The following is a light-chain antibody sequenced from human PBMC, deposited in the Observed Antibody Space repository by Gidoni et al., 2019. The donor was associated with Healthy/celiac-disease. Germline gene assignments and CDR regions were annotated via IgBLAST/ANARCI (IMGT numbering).Light chain of an antibody. CDR1: QSVSSY. V-gene: IGKV3-11*01. J-gene: IGKJ2*01. CDR3: QQRSNWPRYT. Sequence: EIVLTQSPATLSLSPGERATHSCRASQSVSSYLAWYQQKPGQAPRLLIYDASNRATGIPARFSGSGSGTDFTLTIISLEPEDFAVYYCQQRSNWPRYTFGQGTKLEIK. CDR2: DAS.